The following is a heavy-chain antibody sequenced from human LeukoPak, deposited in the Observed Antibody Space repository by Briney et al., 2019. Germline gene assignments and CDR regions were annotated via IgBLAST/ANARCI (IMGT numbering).Heavy chain of an antibody. D-gene: IGHD2-15*01. Sequence: SETLSLTRAVSGGSINNSRYYWGWIRQPPGKGLEWIGSIYHNGSTYYNPSLKSRVAISVDTSKNQFSLKVYSVTAADTAMYYCSPRTQRGFDSWGQGILVTVSS. CDR1: GGSINNSRYY. J-gene: IGHJ4*02. CDR2: IYHNGST. CDR3: SPRTQRGFDS. V-gene: IGHV4-39*01.